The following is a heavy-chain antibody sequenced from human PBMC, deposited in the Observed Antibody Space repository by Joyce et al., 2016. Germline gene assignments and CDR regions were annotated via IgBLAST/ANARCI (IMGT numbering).Heavy chain of an antibody. J-gene: IGHJ4*02. V-gene: IGHV3-21*01. D-gene: IGHD2-8*01. Sequence: EVQLVESGGGLVKPGGSLRLSCAASGFPFSSYSMSWVRQAPGKGREWVSSLSSSSSCIKYTDSVKGRFTISRDNAKNSLYLQMNSLRVEDTAVYYCARSSYTNGIFDYWGQGTLVTVSS. CDR2: LSSSSSCI. CDR1: GFPFSSYS. CDR3: ARSSYTNGIFDY.